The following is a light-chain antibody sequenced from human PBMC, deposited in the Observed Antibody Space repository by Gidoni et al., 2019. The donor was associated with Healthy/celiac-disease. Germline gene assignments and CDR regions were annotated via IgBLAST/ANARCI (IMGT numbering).Light chain of an antibody. CDR3: QQRSNWPPVT. CDR1: QSVSSY. CDR2: DAS. V-gene: IGKV3-11*01. J-gene: IGKJ2*01. Sequence: EIVLTQSPATMSLSPGESATLSCRASQSVSSYLVWYQQKPGQAPRLLIYDASNRATGIPARFSGSGSGTDFTLPISSLEPEDFAVYYCQQRSNWPPVTFGQGTKLEIK.